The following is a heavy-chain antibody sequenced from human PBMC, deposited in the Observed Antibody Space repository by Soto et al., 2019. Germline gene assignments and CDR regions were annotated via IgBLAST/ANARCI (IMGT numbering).Heavy chain of an antibody. CDR3: TRDRAREGYFGMDV. CDR2: INVAKGKT. Sequence: QVHLVQSGAEVKKPGASVKVSCKASGYSFSGYGVHWVRRAPRQGFEWMGWINVAKGKTKYSQKFQGRVTVTRDTSASTVYMDLSGLRSEDTAVYYCTRDRAREGYFGMDVWGQGTTVTVSS. D-gene: IGHD5-12*01. V-gene: IGHV1-3*01. J-gene: IGHJ6*02. CDR1: GYSFSGYG.